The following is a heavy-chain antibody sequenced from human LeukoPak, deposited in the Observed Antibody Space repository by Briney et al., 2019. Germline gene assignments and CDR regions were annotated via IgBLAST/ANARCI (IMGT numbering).Heavy chain of an antibody. CDR3: AKPQVLPPKWFDP. J-gene: IGHJ5*02. CDR1: GLTFYNYA. V-gene: IGHV3-23*01. CDR2: ISGSGGTT. Sequence: GGSLRLSCAASGLTFYNYAMSWVRQAPGKGLEWVSAISGSGGTTYYADSVKGRFTISRDNSKNTVYLRMYSLRVEDTAVYYCAKPQVLPPKWFDPWGQGTLVTVSS.